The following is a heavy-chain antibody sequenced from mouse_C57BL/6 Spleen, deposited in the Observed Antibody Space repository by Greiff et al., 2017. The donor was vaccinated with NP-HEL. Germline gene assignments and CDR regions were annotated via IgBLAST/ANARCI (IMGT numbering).Heavy chain of an antibody. D-gene: IGHD2-3*01. CDR2: IDPETGGT. CDR1: GYTFTDYE. V-gene: IGHV1-15*01. J-gene: IGHJ2*01. CDR3: TRYDGYYPDY. Sequence: QVQLQQSGAELVRPGASVTLSCKASGYTFTDYEMHWVKQTPVHGLEWIGAIDPETGGTAYNQKFKGKAILTADKSSSTAYMELRSLTSEDSAVYYCTRYDGYYPDYWGQGTTLTVSS.